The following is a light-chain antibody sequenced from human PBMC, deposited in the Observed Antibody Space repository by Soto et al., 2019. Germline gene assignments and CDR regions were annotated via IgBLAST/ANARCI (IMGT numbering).Light chain of an antibody. CDR3: QQVNGYPPT. CDR1: QGISSH. J-gene: IGKJ2*01. CDR2: AAS. Sequence: DIPLTQAPSFLSESVGDRVTITCRSSQGISSHLAWYQQIPGKGPKLLIYAASTLQSGVPSRFSGSGSGTDLTLAISSLQPEDFATYYSQQVNGYPPTFGQVTKLEIK. V-gene: IGKV1-9*01.